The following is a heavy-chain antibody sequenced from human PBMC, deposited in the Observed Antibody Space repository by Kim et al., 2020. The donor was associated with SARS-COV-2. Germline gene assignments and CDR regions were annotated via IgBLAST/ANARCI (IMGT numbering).Heavy chain of an antibody. J-gene: IGHJ4*02. CDR1: GFTFSNYA. D-gene: IGHD1-7*01. V-gene: IGHV3-64D*06. CDR3: VKYARNYGAGH. Sequence: GGSLRLSCSASGFTFSNYAIRWVRQAPGKGLQYVSATTRSGDGSFYADSVEGRFTISRDNSKNTLYLQMNSLRVEDTSVYYCVKYARNYGAGHWGQGTLVIVSS. CDR2: TTRSGDGS.